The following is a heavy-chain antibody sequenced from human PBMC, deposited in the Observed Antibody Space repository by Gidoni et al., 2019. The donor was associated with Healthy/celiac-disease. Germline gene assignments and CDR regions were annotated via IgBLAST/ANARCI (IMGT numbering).Heavy chain of an antibody. V-gene: IGHV3-48*03. D-gene: IGHD3-22*01. CDR2: ISSSGSTI. CDR3: ARGGGYYDSSGYYYGDWYFDL. J-gene: IGHJ2*01. CDR1: GFTFSSYE. Sequence: EVQLVESGGGLVQPGGSLRLSCAASGFTFSSYEMNWVRQAPGKGLEWVSYISSSGSTIYYADSVKGRFTISRDNAKNSLYLQMNSLRAEDTAVYYCARGGGYYDSSGYYYGDWYFDLWGRGTLVTVSS.